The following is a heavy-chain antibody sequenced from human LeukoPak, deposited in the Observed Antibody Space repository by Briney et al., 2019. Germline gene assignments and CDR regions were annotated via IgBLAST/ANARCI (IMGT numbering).Heavy chain of an antibody. CDR2: IYYSGST. CDR3: AREVDSIAAAV. CDR1: GGSISCGDYY. V-gene: IGHV4-30-4*08. Sequence: PSETLSLTCTVSGGSISCGDYYWSWIRQPPGKGLEWIGYIYYSGSTYYNPSLKSRVTISVDTSKNQFSLKLSSVTAADTAVNYCAREVDSIAAAVWGQGTLVTVSS. D-gene: IGHD6-13*01. J-gene: IGHJ4*02.